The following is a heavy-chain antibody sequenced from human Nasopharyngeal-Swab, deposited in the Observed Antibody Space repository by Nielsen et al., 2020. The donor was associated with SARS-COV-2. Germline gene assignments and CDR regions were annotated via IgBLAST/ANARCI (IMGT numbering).Heavy chain of an antibody. D-gene: IGHD6-13*01. V-gene: IGHV3-23*01. J-gene: IGHJ6*02. CDR1: GFTFSSYA. Sequence: GESLKISCAASGFTFSSYAMSWVRQAPGKGLEWVSAISGSGGSTYYADSVKGRFTISRDNSKNMLYLQMNSLRAEDTAVYYCARYRRIAAADRYYYGMDVWGQGTTVTVSS. CDR2: ISGSGGST. CDR3: ARYRRIAAADRYYYGMDV.